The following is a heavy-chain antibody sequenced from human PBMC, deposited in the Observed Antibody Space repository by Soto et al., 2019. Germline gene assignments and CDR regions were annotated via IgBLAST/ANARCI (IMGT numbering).Heavy chain of an antibody. J-gene: IGHJ3*02. CDR1: GFTFSSYW. CDR2: MNNDGSYT. D-gene: IGHD6-13*01. CDR3: VRGGYMHACDI. V-gene: IGHV3-74*01. Sequence: EVQLVESGGGLVQPGGSLRLSCAASGFTFSSYWMYWVRQAPGKGLEWVSHMNNDGSYTIYAESVQGRFTFSRDNAKNTLYLQMNSLRAEDTAVYYCVRGGYMHACDIWGQGKMVTVSS.